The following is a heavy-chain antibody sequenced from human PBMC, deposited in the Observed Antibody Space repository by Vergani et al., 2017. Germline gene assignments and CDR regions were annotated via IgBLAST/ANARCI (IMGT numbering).Heavy chain of an antibody. CDR1: GGSISSSSYY. J-gene: IGHJ4*02. V-gene: IGHV4-39*01. D-gene: IGHD1-20*01. Sequence: QLQLQESGPGLVKPSETLSLTCTVSGGSISSSSYYWGWIRQPPGKGLEWIGSIYYSGSTYDNPSLKSRVTISVDTSKNQFSLKLSSATAADTAVYYCVRHSYNWNPFDYWGQGTLVTVSS. CDR2: IYYSGST. CDR3: VRHSYNWNPFDY.